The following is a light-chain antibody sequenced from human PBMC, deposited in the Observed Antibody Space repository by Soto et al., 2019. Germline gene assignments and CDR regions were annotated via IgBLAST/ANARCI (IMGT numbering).Light chain of an antibody. CDR3: QNYNSVPVT. CDR1: QDTSNY. CDR2: AAS. J-gene: IGKJ3*01. Sequence: DIQMTQSPSSLSASVGDRVTITCRASQDTSNYLAGYQQEPGKVPKLLIYAASTLQSGVPSRFSGSGSGTDFTLTISSLQPEDVATYYCQNYNSVPVTFGPGTKVGLK. V-gene: IGKV1-27*01.